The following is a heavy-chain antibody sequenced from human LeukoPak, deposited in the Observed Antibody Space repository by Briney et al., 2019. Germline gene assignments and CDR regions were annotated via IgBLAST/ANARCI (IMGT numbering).Heavy chain of an antibody. Sequence: GGSLRLSCAASGFTFSSYAMSWVRQAPGKGLEWVSSVSGSGGYTYYAGSVKGRFTISRDNSKNTLYLQMNSLRAEDTAIYYCAKGHGVYYCYYMDVWGKGTTVTVSS. CDR2: VSGSGGYT. D-gene: IGHD4-17*01. CDR1: GFTFSSYA. V-gene: IGHV3-23*01. CDR3: AKGHGVYYCYYMDV. J-gene: IGHJ6*03.